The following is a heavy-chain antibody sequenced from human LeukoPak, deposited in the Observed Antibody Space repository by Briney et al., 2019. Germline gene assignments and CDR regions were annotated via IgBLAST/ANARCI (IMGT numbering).Heavy chain of an antibody. CDR2: ISAYNGNT. CDR1: GYTFTSYG. J-gene: IGHJ2*01. D-gene: IGHD3-10*01. Sequence: ASVKVSCKASGYTFTSYGISWVRQAPGQGLEWMGWISAYNGNTNYAQKLQGRVTMTTDTSTSTAYMELRSLRSEDTAVYYCARDGSGSYYDYWYFDLWGRGTLVTVSS. V-gene: IGHV1-18*01. CDR3: ARDGSGSYYDYWYFDL.